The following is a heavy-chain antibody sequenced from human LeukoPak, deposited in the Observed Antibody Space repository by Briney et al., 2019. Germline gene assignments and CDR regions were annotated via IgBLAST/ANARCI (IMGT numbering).Heavy chain of an antibody. CDR3: ARLITSEAGRGMDV. J-gene: IGHJ6*02. D-gene: IGHD1-14*01. V-gene: IGHV3-7*01. CDR2: TKYDGSEK. Sequence: GGSLRLSCAASGFTFSSYWMSWVRQAPGKGLEWVAHTKYDGSEKYYVDSVKGRFTISRDNAQNSLYLQMSSLRVEDTALYYCARLITSEAGRGMDVWGQGTTITVS. CDR1: GFTFSSYW.